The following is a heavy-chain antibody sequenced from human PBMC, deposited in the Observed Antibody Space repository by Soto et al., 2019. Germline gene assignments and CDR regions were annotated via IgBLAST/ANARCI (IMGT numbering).Heavy chain of an antibody. Sequence: PSETLSLTCTVSGGSISSSSYYWGWIRQPPGKGLEWIGSIYYSGSTYYNPSLKSRVTISVDTSKDQVSLKLSSVNAADKAVDYAARHPRRITIFGVVGERYNWFDPRGQGSLVTVSS. CDR3: ARHPRRITIFGVVGERYNWFDP. CDR2: IYYSGST. D-gene: IGHD3-3*01. CDR1: GGSISSSSYY. J-gene: IGHJ5*02. V-gene: IGHV4-39*01.